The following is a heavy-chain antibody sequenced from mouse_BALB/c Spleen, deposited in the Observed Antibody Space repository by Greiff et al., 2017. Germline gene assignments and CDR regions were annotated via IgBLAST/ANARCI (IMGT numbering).Heavy chain of an antibody. V-gene: IGHV5-9-3*01. J-gene: IGHJ1*01. CDR3: SRHLLYVRRGYFDV. Sequence: DVQLVESGGGLVKPGGSLKLSCAASGFTFSSYAMSWVRQTPEKRLEWVATISSGGSYTYYPDSVKGRFTISRDNAKNTLYLQMSSLRSEDTAMYYCSRHLLYVRRGYFDVWCAGTTVTVSS. D-gene: IGHD2-14*01. CDR2: ISSGGSYT. CDR1: GFTFSSYA.